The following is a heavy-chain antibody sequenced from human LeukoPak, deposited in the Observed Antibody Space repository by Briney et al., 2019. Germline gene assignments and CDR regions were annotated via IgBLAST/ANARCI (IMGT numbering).Heavy chain of an antibody. CDR3: ARDKYSSSSYYFDY. V-gene: IGHV3-7*01. Sequence: GGSLRLSCVASGFTFNNYWMNWVRQAPGKGLEWVAKIIQNGSEKFYVDSVKGRFTISRDNAKNSLYLQMNSLRAEDTAVYYCARDKYSSSSYYFDYWGQGTLVTVSS. CDR2: IIQNGSEK. J-gene: IGHJ4*02. D-gene: IGHD6-6*01. CDR1: GFTFNNYW.